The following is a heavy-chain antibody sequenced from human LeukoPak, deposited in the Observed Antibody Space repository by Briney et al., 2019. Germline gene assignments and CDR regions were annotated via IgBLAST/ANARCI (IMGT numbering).Heavy chain of an antibody. CDR3: ARHAIAAAGDYFDY. D-gene: IGHD6-13*01. Sequence: SETLSLTCTVSGGSISSSSYYWGWIRQPPGKGLEWIGSIYYSGSTYYNPSLKSRVTISVDTSKNQFSLKLSSVTAADTAVYYCARHAIAAAGDYFDYWGQGTLVTVSS. J-gene: IGHJ4*02. V-gene: IGHV4-39*01. CDR2: IYYSGST. CDR1: GGSISSSSYY.